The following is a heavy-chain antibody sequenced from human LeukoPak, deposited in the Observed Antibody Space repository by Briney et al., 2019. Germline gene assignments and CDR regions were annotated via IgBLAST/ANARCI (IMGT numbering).Heavy chain of an antibody. V-gene: IGHV3-48*03. Sequence: GRSLRLSCAASGPTVSSYEMNWVRQEARKGLEWVSYISSSGSTIYYADSVKGRFTISRDNAKNSLYLQMNSLRAEDTAVYYCAELGITMIGGVWGKGTTVTISS. J-gene: IGHJ6*04. D-gene: IGHD3-10*02. CDR1: GPTVSSYE. CDR3: AELGITMIGGV. CDR2: ISSSGSTI.